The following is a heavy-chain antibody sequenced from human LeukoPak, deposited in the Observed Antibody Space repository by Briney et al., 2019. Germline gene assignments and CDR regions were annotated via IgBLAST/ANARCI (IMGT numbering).Heavy chain of an antibody. CDR3: ARDRGWLQFLDS. CDR2: IRNDGSNK. J-gene: IGHJ4*02. Sequence: GGSLRLSCAASGLTFSNHGMHWVRQAPGKGLEWVALIRNDGSNKYYADSVEGRSTISRDNSKDTLYLQMNSLRVEDTAVYYCARDRGWLQFLDSWGQGTLVTVSS. CDR1: GLTFSNHG. D-gene: IGHD5-24*01. V-gene: IGHV3-30*02.